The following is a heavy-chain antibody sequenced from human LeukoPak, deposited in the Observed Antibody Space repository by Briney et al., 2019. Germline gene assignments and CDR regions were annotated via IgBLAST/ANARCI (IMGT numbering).Heavy chain of an antibody. V-gene: IGHV1-8*03. Sequence: ASVKVSCKASGYTFTSYDINWVRQATGQGLEWMGWMNPNSGNTGYAQKFQGRVTITRNTSKSTAYMELSSLRSEDTAAYYCARGLYFVYDFWSGYSNWFDPWGQGTLVTVSS. CDR2: MNPNSGNT. CDR3: ARGLYFVYDFWSGYSNWFDP. CDR1: GYTFTSYD. J-gene: IGHJ5*02. D-gene: IGHD3-3*01.